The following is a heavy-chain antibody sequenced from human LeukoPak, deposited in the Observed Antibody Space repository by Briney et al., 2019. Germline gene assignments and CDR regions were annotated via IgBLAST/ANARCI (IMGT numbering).Heavy chain of an antibody. CDR3: ARATYYSDSTGYSYYNYYYMDV. J-gene: IGHJ6*03. CDR2: IYYSGST. V-gene: IGHV4-59*01. D-gene: IGHD3-22*01. Sequence: SETLSLTCTFSGGSISSYYWNWVRQPPGKGLEWIGYIYYSGSTNYNPSLKSRVTISVDTSNKQVSLKLNSGTAADTAVYYCARATYYSDSTGYSYYNYYYMDVWGKGTTVTVSS. CDR1: GGSISSYY.